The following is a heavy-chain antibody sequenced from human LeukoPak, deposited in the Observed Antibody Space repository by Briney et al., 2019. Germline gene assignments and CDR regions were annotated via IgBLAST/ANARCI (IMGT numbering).Heavy chain of an antibody. CDR1: GGSFSGYY. Sequence: SETLSLTXAVYGGSFSGYYWSWIRQPPGKGLEWIGEINHSGSTNYNPSLKSRVTISVDTSKNQFSLKLSSVTAADTAVYYCARGLLSHSSSQGDYWGQGTLVTVSS. CDR3: ARGLLSHSSSQGDY. D-gene: IGHD6-13*01. V-gene: IGHV4-34*01. CDR2: INHSGST. J-gene: IGHJ4*02.